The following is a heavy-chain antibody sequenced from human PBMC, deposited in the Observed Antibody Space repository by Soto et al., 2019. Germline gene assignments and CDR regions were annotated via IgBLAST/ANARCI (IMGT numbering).Heavy chain of an antibody. Sequence: GVSLRLSCAASGFTFSSYGMHWVRQAPGKGLEWVAVIWYDGSNKYYADSVKGRFTISRDNSKNTLYLQMNSLRAEDTAVYYCARDETGSDYGDYAERYYFDYWGQGTLVTVSS. D-gene: IGHD4-17*01. CDR2: IWYDGSNK. CDR1: GFTFSSYG. J-gene: IGHJ4*02. CDR3: ARDETGSDYGDYAERYYFDY. V-gene: IGHV3-33*01.